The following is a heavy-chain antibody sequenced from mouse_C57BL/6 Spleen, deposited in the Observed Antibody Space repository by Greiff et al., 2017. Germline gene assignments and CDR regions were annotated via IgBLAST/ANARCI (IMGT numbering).Heavy chain of an antibody. V-gene: IGHV1-80*01. CDR3: ARDYSPYAMDY. D-gene: IGHD2-12*01. CDR2: IYPGDGDT. Sequence: VQRVESGAELVKPGASVKISCKASGYAFSSYWMNWVKQRPGKGLEWIGQIYPGDGDTNYNGKFKGKATLTADKSSSTAYMQLSSLTSEDSAVYFCARDYSPYAMDYWGQGTSVTVAS. CDR1: GYAFSSYW. J-gene: IGHJ4*01.